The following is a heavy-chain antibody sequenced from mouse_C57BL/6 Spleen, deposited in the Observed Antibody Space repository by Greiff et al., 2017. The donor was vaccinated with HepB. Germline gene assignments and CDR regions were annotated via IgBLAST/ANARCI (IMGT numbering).Heavy chain of an antibody. D-gene: IGHD2-4*01. J-gene: IGHJ4*01. V-gene: IGHV1-4*01. CDR2: INPSSGYT. Sequence: VQLQQSGAELARPGASVKMSCKASGYTFTSYTMHWVKQRPGQGLEWIGYINPSSGYTKYNQTFKDKATLTADKSSSTAYMQLSSLTSEDSAVYYCARIGLRRGDYAMDYWGQGTSVTVSS. CDR3: ARIGLRRGDYAMDY. CDR1: GYTFTSYT.